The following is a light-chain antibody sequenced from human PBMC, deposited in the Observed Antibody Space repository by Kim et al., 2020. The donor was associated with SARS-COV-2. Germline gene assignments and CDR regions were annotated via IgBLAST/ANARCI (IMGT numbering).Light chain of an antibody. CDR1: QGIGYY. V-gene: IGKV1-27*01. J-gene: IGKJ1*01. CDR2: AAS. Sequence: DIRITQSPSSLSASVGDRVTITCRADQGIGYYLAWYQHKPGNSPKLLISAASTLQSGVPSRFSGSGSGTDFSLTISSLQPEDVATYYCQKYNSAPWTFGPGTKVDIK. CDR3: QKYNSAPWT.